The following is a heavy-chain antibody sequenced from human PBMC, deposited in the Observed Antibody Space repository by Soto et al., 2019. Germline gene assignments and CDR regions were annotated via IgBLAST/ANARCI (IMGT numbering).Heavy chain of an antibody. Sequence: GESLKISCKGSGYSFTSYWISWVRQMPGKGLEWMGRIDPSDSYTNYSPSFQGHVTISADKSISTAYLQWSSLKASDTALYYCARRDCSSTSCYSYGSYYYYYGMDVWGQGTTVTVSS. V-gene: IGHV5-10-1*01. CDR2: IDPSDSYT. CDR3: ARRDCSSTSCYSYGSYYYYYGMDV. J-gene: IGHJ6*02. CDR1: GYSFTSYW. D-gene: IGHD2-2*01.